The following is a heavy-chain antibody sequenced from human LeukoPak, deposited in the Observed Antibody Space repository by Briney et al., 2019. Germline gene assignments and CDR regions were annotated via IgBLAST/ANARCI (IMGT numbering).Heavy chain of an antibody. CDR3: ARSWYYYASSGYSAFDY. V-gene: IGHV3-11*01. Sequence: VGSLRLSCAASGFTFSDYYMSWIRHAPGKGRECGSDIISSVSTIYYADSVKGRFTISRDNAKNSLYLQMNSLRAEDTDVYYCARSWYYYASSGYSAFDYWGQGTLVTVSS. CDR2: IISSVSTI. D-gene: IGHD3-22*01. J-gene: IGHJ4*02. CDR1: GFTFSDYY.